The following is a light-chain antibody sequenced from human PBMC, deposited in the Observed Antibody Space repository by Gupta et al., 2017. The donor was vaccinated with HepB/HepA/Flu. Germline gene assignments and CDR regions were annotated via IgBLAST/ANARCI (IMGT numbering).Light chain of an antibody. J-gene: IGKJ1*01. V-gene: IGKV3-20*01. CDR2: ASS. CDR1: QSVSSS. CDR3: QQEGCSPRT. Sequence: IVLTQSPDTLSLSPGERATLFCRASQSVSSSLAWYQQKPGQAPRVLIYASSSRATGVPDRFSGSGFGTDFTLTISRLQPEDFAVYYCQQEGCSPRTFGQGTKVEI.